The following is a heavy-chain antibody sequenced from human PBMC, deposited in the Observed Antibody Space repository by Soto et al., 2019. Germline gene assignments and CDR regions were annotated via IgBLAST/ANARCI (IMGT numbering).Heavy chain of an antibody. J-gene: IGHJ5*02. CDR2: INAGNGNT. V-gene: IGHV1-3*01. D-gene: IGHD6-6*01. Sequence: QVQLVQSGAEVKKPGASVKVSCKASGYTFTSYAMHWVRQAPGQRLEWMGWINAGNGNTKYSQKFQGRVTITRDTSASTAYMELSSLGSEDTAVYYCARALGIAARQRPGWFDPWGQGTLVTVSS. CDR3: ARALGIAARQRPGWFDP. CDR1: GYTFTSYA.